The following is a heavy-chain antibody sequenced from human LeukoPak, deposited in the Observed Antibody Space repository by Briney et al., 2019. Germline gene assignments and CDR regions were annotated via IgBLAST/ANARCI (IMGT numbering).Heavy chain of an antibody. J-gene: IGHJ5*02. Sequence: ASVKVSCKPSGYTFTSYDINWVRHATGQGLEWMGWMNPNSGNTGYAQKFQVRVTITRNTSISTAYMELSSLRSEDTAVYYCARGKSWFDPWGQGTLVTVSS. CDR2: MNPNSGNT. V-gene: IGHV1-8*03. CDR1: GYTFTSYD. CDR3: ARGKSWFDP.